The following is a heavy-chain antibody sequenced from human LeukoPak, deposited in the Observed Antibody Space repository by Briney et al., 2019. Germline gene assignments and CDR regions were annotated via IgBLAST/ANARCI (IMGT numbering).Heavy chain of an antibody. CDR1: GGTFRSYA. CDR2: IIPIFGTA. CDR3: ARGHSGYSYDYDY. J-gene: IGHJ4*02. V-gene: IGHV1-69*05. D-gene: IGHD5-18*01. Sequence: ASVKVSCKASGGTFRSYAISWVRQAPGQGLEWMGGIIPIFGTANYAQKFQGRVTITTDESTSTAYMELSSLRSEDTAVYYCARGHSGYSYDYDYWGQGTLVTVSS.